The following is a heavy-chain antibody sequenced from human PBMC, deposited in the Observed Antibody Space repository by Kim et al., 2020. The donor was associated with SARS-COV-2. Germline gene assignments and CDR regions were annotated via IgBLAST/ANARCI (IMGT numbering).Heavy chain of an antibody. CDR2: IIPIFGTA. CDR1: GGTFSSYA. J-gene: IGHJ4*02. V-gene: IGHV1-69*06. Sequence: SVKVSCKASGGTFSSYAISWVRQAPGQGLEWMGGIIPIFGTANYAQKFQGRVTITADKSTSTAYMELSSLRSEDTAVYYCASLQLWASLNFDYWGQGTLVTVSS. D-gene: IGHD5-18*01. CDR3: ASLQLWASLNFDY.